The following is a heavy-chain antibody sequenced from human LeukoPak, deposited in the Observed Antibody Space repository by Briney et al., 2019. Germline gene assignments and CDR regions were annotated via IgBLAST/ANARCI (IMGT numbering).Heavy chain of an antibody. CDR2: MNPNSGNT. Sequence: GASVKVSCKASGYTFTSYDINWVRRVTGQGLEWMGWMNPNSGNTGYAQKFQGRVTMTRNTSISTAYMELSSLRSEDTAVYYCARGPSRDYGSGSSWFDPWGQGTLVTVSS. J-gene: IGHJ5*02. CDR3: ARGPSRDYGSGSSWFDP. V-gene: IGHV1-8*01. D-gene: IGHD3-10*01. CDR1: GYTFTSYD.